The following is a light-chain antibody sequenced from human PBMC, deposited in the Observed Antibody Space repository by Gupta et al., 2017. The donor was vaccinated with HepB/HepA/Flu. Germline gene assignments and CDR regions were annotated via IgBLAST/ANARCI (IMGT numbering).Light chain of an antibody. Sequence: DIQLTQSPSSMSTSIGDRVTITCQASEDIDIYLSWYQQKPGKAPKLLIYDASKLEVGVPSRFSGSGSGTEFSFTISSLQPEDLATYYCQHGDSLPFTFGQGTQLDIK. CDR1: EDIDIY. V-gene: IGKV1-33*01. J-gene: IGKJ5*01. CDR2: DAS. CDR3: QHGDSLPFT.